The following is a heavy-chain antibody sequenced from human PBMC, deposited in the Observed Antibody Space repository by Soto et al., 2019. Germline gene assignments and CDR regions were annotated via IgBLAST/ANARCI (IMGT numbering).Heavy chain of an antibody. CDR3: ARHSSVRSLFDY. D-gene: IGHD4-17*01. J-gene: IGHJ4*02. Sequence: SETLSLPCTASGDSISSSSYYWGWFRQPPGKGLEWIGSIYYSGSTYYNPSLKSRVTISVDTSKNQFSLKLSSVTAADTAVYYCARHSSVRSLFDYWGQGTLVTVS. CDR1: GDSISSSSYY. CDR2: IYYSGST. V-gene: IGHV4-39*01.